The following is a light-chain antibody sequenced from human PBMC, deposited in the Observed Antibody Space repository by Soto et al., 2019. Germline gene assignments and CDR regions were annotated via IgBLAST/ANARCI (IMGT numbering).Light chain of an antibody. Sequence: IQLTQSPSSLSTSVRYRVTITCRASQGISSYLAWYQQKPGKAPKLLIYAASTLQSGVPSRFSGSGSGTDFTLTISSLQPEDFATYYCQQFKSYPLTFGGGTKVDI. CDR1: QGISSY. CDR3: QQFKSYPLT. J-gene: IGKJ4*01. CDR2: AAS. V-gene: IGKV1-9*01.